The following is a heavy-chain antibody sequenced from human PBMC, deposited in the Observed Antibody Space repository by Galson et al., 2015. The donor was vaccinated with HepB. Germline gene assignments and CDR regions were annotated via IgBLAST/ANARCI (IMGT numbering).Heavy chain of an antibody. CDR3: VRHGGTVDAIWFFDL. D-gene: IGHD4-23*01. CDR1: GYSFVNYW. Sequence: QSGAEVKKPGESLKISCQGSGYSFVNYWIGWVRQMPGRGLEWVGILYPGNSDTRYSPSLQGHVTISADKSISTAYLQWSSLRASDTAMYYCVRHGGTVDAIWFFDLWGRGTLITVSS. J-gene: IGHJ2*01. CDR2: LYPGNSDT. V-gene: IGHV5-51*01.